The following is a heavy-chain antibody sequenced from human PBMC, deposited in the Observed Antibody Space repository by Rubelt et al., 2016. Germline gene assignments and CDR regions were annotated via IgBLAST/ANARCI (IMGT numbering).Heavy chain of an antibody. Sequence: QVQLVQSGAEVKRPGASVKVSCKASGYTFATYAMHWVRQAPGQRLEWMGWINAGNGNTKYSQKFQGRVTITRDPSASTAYMGLSSLRSEDTAVYYCARSKDTAMVTDADWYFDLWGRGTLVTVSS. CDR2: INAGNGNT. J-gene: IGHJ2*01. V-gene: IGHV1-3*01. CDR1: GYTFATYA. D-gene: IGHD5-18*01. CDR3: ARSKDTAMVTDADWYFDL.